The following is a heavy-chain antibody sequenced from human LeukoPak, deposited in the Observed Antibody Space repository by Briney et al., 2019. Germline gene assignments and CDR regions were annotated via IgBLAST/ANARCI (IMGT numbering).Heavy chain of an antibody. V-gene: IGHV3-13*01. D-gene: IGHD3-10*02. CDR2: IGTAGEI. CDR1: GFTFSSYD. Sequence: GGSLRLSCAASGFTFSSYDIHWVRQATGKGLEWVSGIGTAGEIYYPGSVKGRFTISRDNAKNSLYLQMNSLRAEDTAVYYCAELGITMIGGVWGKGTTVTISS. CDR3: AELGITMIGGV. J-gene: IGHJ6*04.